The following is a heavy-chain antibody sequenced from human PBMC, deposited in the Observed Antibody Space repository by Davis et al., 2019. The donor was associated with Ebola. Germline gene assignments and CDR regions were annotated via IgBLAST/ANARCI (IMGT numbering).Heavy chain of an antibody. CDR3: ASCNDVGCPY. D-gene: IGHD1-1*01. V-gene: IGHV4-59*01. J-gene: IGHJ4*02. CDR1: GGSISNAY. CDR2: IYYSGST. Sequence: MPSETLSLTCAVSGGSISNAYWSWIRQPPGKGLEWIGYIYYSGSTSYNPSLKSRVTISIDTSKNQFSLKLSSVTAADTAVYYCASCNDVGCPYWGQGVLVTVSS.